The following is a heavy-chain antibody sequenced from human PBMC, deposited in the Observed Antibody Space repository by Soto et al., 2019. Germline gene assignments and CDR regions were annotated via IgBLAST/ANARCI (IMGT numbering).Heavy chain of an antibody. CDR1: GGTFSSYA. D-gene: IGHD3-10*01. CDR2: IIPIFGTA. J-gene: IGHJ5*02. Sequence: QVQLVQSGAEVKKPGSSVKVSCKASGGTFSSYAISWVRQAPRQGREWMGGIIPIFGTANYAQKFQGRVTITADKSTSTAYMELSSLRSEDTAVYYCARSLWCGEYNWFDPWGQGTLVTVSS. CDR3: ARSLWCGEYNWFDP. V-gene: IGHV1-69*06.